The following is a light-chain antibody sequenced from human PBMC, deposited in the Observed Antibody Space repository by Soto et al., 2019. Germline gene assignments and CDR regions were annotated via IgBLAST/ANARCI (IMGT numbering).Light chain of an antibody. CDR2: GAS. J-gene: IGKJ5*01. CDR1: QSVDSMY. V-gene: IGKV3-20*01. CDR3: QQYGGLEII. Sequence: VVTQQPGTLSLSPGESATLSCRASQSVDSMYLAWYQQKPGQAPRLLIHGASSRATGTPDRCSVSGSETDFTLTIIRFEAEDVAVYYCQQYGGLEIIFGQGTRLEI.